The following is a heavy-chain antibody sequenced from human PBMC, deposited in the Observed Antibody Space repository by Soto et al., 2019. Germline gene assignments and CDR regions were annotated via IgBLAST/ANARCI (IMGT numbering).Heavy chain of an antibody. CDR1: SDSISSYY. D-gene: IGHD6-13*01. CDR2: ISYSGST. J-gene: IGHJ4*02. V-gene: IGHV4-59*01. Sequence: PSETLSRTCTVSSDSISSYYWSWIRQPPGKRLEWIGYISYSGSTDYNPSLKSRVTISGDTSKNQFSLKVSSVTAADTAVYYCARGTSWQLPFDYWGQGTLVTVSS. CDR3: ARGTSWQLPFDY.